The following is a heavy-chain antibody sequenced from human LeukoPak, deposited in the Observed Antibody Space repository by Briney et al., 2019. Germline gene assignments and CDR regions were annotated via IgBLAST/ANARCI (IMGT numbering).Heavy chain of an antibody. Sequence: GASVKVSCKASGYTFTSYAMHWVRQAPGQRLEWMGWMNPNSGNTGYAQKFQGRVTITRNTSISTAYMELSSLRSEDTAVYYCARRTSSNYVDSWGQGTLVTVSS. CDR2: MNPNSGNT. J-gene: IGHJ4*02. CDR1: GYTFTSYA. D-gene: IGHD4-11*01. V-gene: IGHV1-8*01. CDR3: ARRTSSNYVDS.